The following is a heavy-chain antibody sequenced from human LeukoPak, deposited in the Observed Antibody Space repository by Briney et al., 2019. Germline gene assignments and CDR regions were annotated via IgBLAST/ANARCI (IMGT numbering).Heavy chain of an antibody. D-gene: IGHD3-9*01. J-gene: IGHJ5*01. CDR2: IKQDGSEK. Sequence: GGSLRLSCAASGFTFSSYWMSWVRQAPGKGLEWVANIKQDGSEKYYVGSVKGRFTISRDNAKNTLYLQMKSLRAEDAAVYYCVRDWDHFDFDSWGLGTLVTVSS. CDR1: GFTFSSYW. CDR3: VRDWDHFDFDS. V-gene: IGHV3-7*01.